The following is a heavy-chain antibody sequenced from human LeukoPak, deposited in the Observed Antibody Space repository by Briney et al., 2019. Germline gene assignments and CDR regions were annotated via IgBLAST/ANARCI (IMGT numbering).Heavy chain of an antibody. CDR1: GFTFSSYS. CDR2: ISSSSSNI. Sequence: PGGSLRLSCAASGFTFSSYSMNWVRQAPGKGLEWVSSISSSSSNIYYADSVKGRFSISRDSSKNILYLQMNSLRAEDTAVYYCAKDRCSNGIGCYYYYMDVWGKGTTVTISS. V-gene: IGHV3-21*01. CDR3: AKDRCSNGIGCYYYYMDV. J-gene: IGHJ6*03. D-gene: IGHD2-8*01.